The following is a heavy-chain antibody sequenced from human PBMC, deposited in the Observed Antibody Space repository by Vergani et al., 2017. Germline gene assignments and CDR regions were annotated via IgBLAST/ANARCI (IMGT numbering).Heavy chain of an antibody. J-gene: IGHJ4*02. Sequence: QVQLVQSGAEVKKPGASVKVSCKASGYTFTGYYMHWVRQAPGQGLEWMGWINPNSGGTNYAQKCQGRVTMTRDTSISTAYMELSRLRSDDTAVYYCARLGEAVSDYYYEYGFDCWGQGTLVTVSS. CDR1: GYTFTGYY. CDR3: ARLGEAVSDYYYEYGFDC. D-gene: IGHD3-22*01. V-gene: IGHV1-2*02. CDR2: INPNSGGT.